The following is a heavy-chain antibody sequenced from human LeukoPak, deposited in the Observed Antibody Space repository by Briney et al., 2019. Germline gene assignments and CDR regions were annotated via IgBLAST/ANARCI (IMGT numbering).Heavy chain of an antibody. D-gene: IGHD3-22*01. CDR2: ISGSGGST. CDR3: ASRDSSGYSPDAFDI. J-gene: IGHJ3*02. Sequence: GGSLRLSCAASGFTFSSYAMSWVRQAPGKGLEWVSGISGSGGSTYYADSVKGRFTISRDNSKNTLYLKMNSLRAEDTAVYYCASRDSSGYSPDAFDIWGQGTMVTVSS. CDR1: GFTFSSYA. V-gene: IGHV3-23*01.